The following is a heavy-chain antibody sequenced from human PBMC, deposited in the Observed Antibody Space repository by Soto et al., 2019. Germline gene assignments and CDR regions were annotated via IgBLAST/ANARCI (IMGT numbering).Heavy chain of an antibody. CDR2: IYSGGST. D-gene: IGHD2-21*02. Sequence: EVQLVETGGGLIQPGGSLRLSCAASGFTVSSNYMSWVRQAPGKGLEWVSAIYSGGSTYYADSVKGRFTISRDNSKNTLYLQMNSLRAEDTAVYYCARAHRTANFDYWGQGTLVTVSS. CDR3: ARAHRTANFDY. J-gene: IGHJ4*02. V-gene: IGHV3-53*02. CDR1: GFTVSSNY.